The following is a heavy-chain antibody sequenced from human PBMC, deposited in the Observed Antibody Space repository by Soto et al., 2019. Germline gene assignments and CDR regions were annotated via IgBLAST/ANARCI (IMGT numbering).Heavy chain of an antibody. J-gene: IGHJ4*02. Sequence: PSETLSLTCAVSGDSISTMNWWSWVRQPPGKGLEWIGEIHHSGSTNYNPSLMSRVTISVDTSKNQFSLKLSSVTAADTAVYYCARGRIQLWYPFDYWGQGTLVTVSS. V-gene: IGHV4-4*02. CDR1: GDSISTMNW. CDR2: IHHSGST. D-gene: IGHD5-18*01. CDR3: ARGRIQLWYPFDY.